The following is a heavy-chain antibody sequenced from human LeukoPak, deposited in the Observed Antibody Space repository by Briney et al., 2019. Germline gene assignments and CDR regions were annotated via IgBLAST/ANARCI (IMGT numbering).Heavy chain of an antibody. D-gene: IGHD6-19*01. CDR1: GFTFGTHV. CDR3: AKLAGIRGWFVYYFDY. CDR2: MSGRGDTS. J-gene: IGHJ4*02. V-gene: IGHV3-23*01. Sequence: GGSLRLSCAASGFTFGTHVMTWVRQAPGKGLEWVSGMSGRGDTSYYADSVKGRFTISRDNSKSTLFLQMNSLRAEDTAVYYCAKLAGIRGWFVYYFDYWGQGTLVTVS.